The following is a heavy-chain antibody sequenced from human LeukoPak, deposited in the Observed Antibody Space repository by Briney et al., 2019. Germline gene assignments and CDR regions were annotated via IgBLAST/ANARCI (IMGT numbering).Heavy chain of an antibody. CDR1: GFTFSSYG. CDR2: ISYDGSNK. CDR3: AKDLDY. V-gene: IGHV3-30*18. J-gene: IGHJ4*02. Sequence: PGRSLRLSCAASGFTFSSYGMHWVRQAPGKGLEWVAVISYDGSNKYYADSVKGRFTISRDNSKNTLYLQMNSLRAEDTVVYYCAKDLDYWGQGTLVTVSS.